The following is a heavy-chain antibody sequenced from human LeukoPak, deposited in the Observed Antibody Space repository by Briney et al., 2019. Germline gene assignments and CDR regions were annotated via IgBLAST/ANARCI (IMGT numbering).Heavy chain of an antibody. CDR3: AKAPVTSCRGAYCYPFDS. D-gene: IGHD2-21*01. V-gene: IGHV3-23*01. Sequence: GGSLRLSCAASGFTLSTYAMSWVRQTPGKGLEWVAATSSSDAGTYHADSVRGRFTTSRDNSKNTLYLQMNSLRAEDAAVYFCAKAPVTSCRGAYCYPFDSWGQGTLVTVSS. CDR1: GFTLSTYA. CDR2: TSSSDAGT. J-gene: IGHJ4*02.